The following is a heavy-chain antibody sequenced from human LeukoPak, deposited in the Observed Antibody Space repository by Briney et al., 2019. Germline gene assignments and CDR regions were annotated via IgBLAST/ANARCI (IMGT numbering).Heavy chain of an antibody. V-gene: IGHV1-8*01. CDR2: MNPNSGNT. CDR3: ARGWPRRKIGTLTGFDY. CDR1: GYTFTSYD. Sequence: ASVKVSCKASGYTFTSYDINWVRQATGQGLEWMGWMNPNSGNTGYAQKFQGRVTITRNTSISTAYMELSSLRSEDTAVYYCARGWPRRKIGTLTGFDYWGQGTLVTVSS. J-gene: IGHJ4*02. D-gene: IGHD2/OR15-2a*01.